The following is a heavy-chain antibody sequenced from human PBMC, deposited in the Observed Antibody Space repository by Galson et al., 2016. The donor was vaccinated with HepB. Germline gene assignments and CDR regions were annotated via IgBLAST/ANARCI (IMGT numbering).Heavy chain of an antibody. CDR2: LTTDGIIG. Sequence: CAATGFPFSAYWMQWVRQVPGKGLVWVSRLTTDGIIGYADSVMGRFTISRDNAKNTLYLHMDSLRAEDTAVYYCARENHYVLDVWGQGTTVTVSS. CDR3: ARENHYVLDV. CDR1: GFPFSAYW. D-gene: IGHD1-14*01. V-gene: IGHV3-74*01. J-gene: IGHJ6*02.